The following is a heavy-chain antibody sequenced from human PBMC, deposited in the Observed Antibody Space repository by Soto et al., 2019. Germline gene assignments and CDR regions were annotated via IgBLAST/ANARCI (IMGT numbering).Heavy chain of an antibody. D-gene: IGHD6-6*01. CDR1: GGSISSSSYY. V-gene: IGHV4-39*01. J-gene: IGHJ6*03. CDR2: IYYSGST. CDR3: ARRRIAARQDYYYYYMDV. Sequence: SETLSLTCTASGGSISSSSYYWGWIRQPPGKGLEWIGSIYYSGSTYYNPSLKSRVTISVDTSKNQFSLKLSSVTAADTAVYYCARRRIAARQDYYYYYMDVWGKGTTVTVSS.